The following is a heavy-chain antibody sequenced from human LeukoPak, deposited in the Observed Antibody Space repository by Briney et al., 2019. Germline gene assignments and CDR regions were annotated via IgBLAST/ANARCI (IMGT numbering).Heavy chain of an antibody. Sequence: SETLSLTCAVSGGSISGYYWSWIRQPAGERLECIVYIHYTRSTNYNPPLQSRGTISLDTPKNQFSLRLRSVSAADTAVYYCARLGYCYDTHCLPDYWGQGILVTVSS. V-gene: IGHV4-59*01. CDR2: IHYTRST. CDR1: GGSISGYY. CDR3: ARLGYCYDTHCLPDY. J-gene: IGHJ4*02. D-gene: IGHD3-22*01.